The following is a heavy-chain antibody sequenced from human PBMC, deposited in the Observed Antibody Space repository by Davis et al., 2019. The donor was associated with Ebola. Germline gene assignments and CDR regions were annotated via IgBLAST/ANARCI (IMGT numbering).Heavy chain of an antibody. CDR2: IYYSGST. D-gene: IGHD6-13*01. CDR3: ARRGTSSWYAGWFDP. V-gene: IGHV4-59*08. Sequence: MPSETLSLTCSVSGDSLSGFYWSWIRQPPGKGLEWIGYIYYSGSTNYNPSLKSRVTISVDTSKNQFSLKLSSVTAADTAMYYCARRGTSSWYAGWFDPWGQGTLVTVSS. J-gene: IGHJ5*02. CDR1: GDSLSGFY.